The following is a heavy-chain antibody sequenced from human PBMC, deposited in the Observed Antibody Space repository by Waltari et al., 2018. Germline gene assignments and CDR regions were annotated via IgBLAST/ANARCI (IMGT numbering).Heavy chain of an antibody. D-gene: IGHD3-22*01. CDR2: FDPEDGET. Sequence: QVQLVQSGAEVKKPGASVKVSCKVSGSTLTELSMPWVRQAPGKGLEWMGGFDPEDGETIYAQKFQGRVTMTEDTSTDTAYMELSSLRSEDTAVYYCATDHYDSFAFDIWGQGTMVTVSS. V-gene: IGHV1-24*01. CDR3: ATDHYDSFAFDI. CDR1: GSTLTELS. J-gene: IGHJ3*02.